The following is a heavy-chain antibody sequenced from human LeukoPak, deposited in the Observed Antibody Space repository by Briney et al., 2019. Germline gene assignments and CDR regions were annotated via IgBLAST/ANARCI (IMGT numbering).Heavy chain of an antibody. CDR3: ARTGRGSSSWIYYYYYMDV. V-gene: IGHV4-59*01. CDR1: GGSISSYY. D-gene: IGHD6-13*01. J-gene: IGHJ6*03. Sequence: SETLSLTCTVSGGSISSYYWSWIRQPPGKGLEWIGYIYYSGSTNYNPSLRSRVTISVDTSKNQFSLKLSSVTAADTAVYYCARTGRGSSSWIYYYYYMDVWGKGTTVTVSS. CDR2: IYYSGST.